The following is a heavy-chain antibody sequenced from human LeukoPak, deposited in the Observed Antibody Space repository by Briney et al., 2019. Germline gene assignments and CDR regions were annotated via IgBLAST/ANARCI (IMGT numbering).Heavy chain of an antibody. CDR2: IIPIFGTA. D-gene: IGHD5-18*01. Sequence: ASVKVSCKASGGTFSSCAISWVRQAPGQGLEWMGGIIPIFGTANYAQKFQGRVTITADESTSTAYMELSSLRSEDTAVYYCAVGGGYSYGYIDYWGQGTLVTVSS. CDR1: GGTFSSCA. CDR3: AVGGGYSYGYIDY. J-gene: IGHJ4*02. V-gene: IGHV1-69*13.